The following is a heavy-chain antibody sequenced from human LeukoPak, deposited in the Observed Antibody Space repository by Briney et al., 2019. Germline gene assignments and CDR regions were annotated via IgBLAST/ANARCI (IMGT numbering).Heavy chain of an antibody. Sequence: GGSLRLSCAASGFTFSSYSMNWVRQAPGKGLEWVSSISSSSSYIYYADSVKGRFTISRDNAKNSLYLQMNSLRAEDTAVYYCARGTSYGSGSYYFQDAFDIWGQGTMVTVSS. D-gene: IGHD3-10*01. CDR2: ISSSSSYI. V-gene: IGHV3-21*01. J-gene: IGHJ3*02. CDR1: GFTFSSYS. CDR3: ARGTSYGSGSYYFQDAFDI.